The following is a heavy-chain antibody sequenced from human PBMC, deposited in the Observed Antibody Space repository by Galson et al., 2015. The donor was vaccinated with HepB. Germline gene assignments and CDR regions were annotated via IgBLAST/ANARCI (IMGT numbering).Heavy chain of an antibody. CDR1: GLSVSRNY. CDR3: ARERVGPGGYYLDD. Sequence: SLRLSCAASGLSVSRNYLSWVRQAPGKGLEWVSVIFGGGVDRGGRPSNTNTAKGRFTIPRHNSKNTVSLQMNSLRPEDTAVYYCARERVGPGGYYLDDWGQGTLVTVSS. CDR2: IFGGGVDRGGRP. D-gene: IGHD1-26*01. V-gene: IGHV3-53*04. J-gene: IGHJ4*02.